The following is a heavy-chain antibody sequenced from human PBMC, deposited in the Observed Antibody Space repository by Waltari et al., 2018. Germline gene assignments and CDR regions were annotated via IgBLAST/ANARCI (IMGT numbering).Heavy chain of an antibody. J-gene: IGHJ4*02. Sequence: QVQLQESGPGLVKPSETLSLTCAVSGYSISSGYYWGWIRQPPGKGLEWIGSIYHSRSTYYNPSLKSRVTISVDTSKNQFSLKLSSVTAADTAVYYCARLDEGIAVDYWGQGTLVTVSS. CDR2: IYHSRST. CDR3: ARLDEGIAVDY. CDR1: GYSISSGYY. D-gene: IGHD6-13*01. V-gene: IGHV4-38-2*01.